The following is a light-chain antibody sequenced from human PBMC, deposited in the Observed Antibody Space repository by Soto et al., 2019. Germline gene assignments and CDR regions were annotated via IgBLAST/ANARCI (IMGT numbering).Light chain of an antibody. V-gene: IGKV1-5*01. CDR1: QSISSW. Sequence: DIQMTQSPSTLSASVGDRVTITCRASQSISSWLAWYQQKPGKAPKLLIYDASSLESGVPSRFSGSGSGTEFTITISRLQPDDFATYYCQQYEGTFGQGTKVEIK. CDR3: QQYEGT. J-gene: IGKJ1*01. CDR2: DAS.